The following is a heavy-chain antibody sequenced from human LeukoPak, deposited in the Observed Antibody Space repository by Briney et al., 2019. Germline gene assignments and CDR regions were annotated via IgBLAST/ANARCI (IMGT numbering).Heavy chain of an antibody. D-gene: IGHD2-2*01. CDR3: WGTSARRAFDI. CDR1: GFSFSSYG. V-gene: IGHV3-33*01. J-gene: IGHJ3*02. CDR2: IWYDGSIK. Sequence: GGSLRLSCAASGFSFSSYGMHWVRQAPGKGLEWVAVIWYDGSIKYYGDSVKGRFTISRDNSKNTLYLQMNSLSAEDTAVYYCWGTSARRAFDIWGQGTMVTVSS.